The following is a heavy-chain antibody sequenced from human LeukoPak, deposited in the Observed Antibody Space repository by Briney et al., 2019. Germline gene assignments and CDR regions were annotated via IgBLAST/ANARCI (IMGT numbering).Heavy chain of an antibody. CDR2: ISSSSSTI. CDR1: GFTFSSYS. V-gene: IGHV3-48*04. J-gene: IGHJ4*02. D-gene: IGHD3-9*01. Sequence: GGSLRLSCAASGFTFSSYSMNWVRQAPGKGLEWVSYISSSSSTIYYADSVKGRFTISRDNAKNSLYLQMNSLRAEDTAVYYCARKGYDILTGYPDEAPYYFDYWGQGTLVTVSS. CDR3: ARKGYDILTGYPDEAPYYFDY.